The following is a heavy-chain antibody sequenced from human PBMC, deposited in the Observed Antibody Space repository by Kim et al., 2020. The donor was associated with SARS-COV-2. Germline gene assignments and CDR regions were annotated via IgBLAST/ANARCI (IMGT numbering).Heavy chain of an antibody. Sequence: ASVKVSCKASGYTFTSYDINWVRQATGQGLEWMGWMNPNSGNTGYAQKFQGRVTMTRNTSISTAYMELSSLRSEDTAVYYCAREGTLYCSSTSCGANAFDIWGQGTMVTVSS. J-gene: IGHJ3*02. CDR2: MNPNSGNT. D-gene: IGHD2-2*01. V-gene: IGHV1-8*01. CDR1: GYTFTSYD. CDR3: AREGTLYCSSTSCGANAFDI.